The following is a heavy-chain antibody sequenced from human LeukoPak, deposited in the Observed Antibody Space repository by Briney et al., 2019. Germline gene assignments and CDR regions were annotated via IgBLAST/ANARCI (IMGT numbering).Heavy chain of an antibody. CDR1: GGSISSGDYY. CDR3: AGAYYYDSSGFCLGY. Sequence: SETLSLTCTVSGGSISSGDYYWSWLRQPPGKGLEWIGYIDYSGSTYYNPSLKSRVTISVDPSKNQFSLKLSSVTAADTAVYYCAGAYYYDSSGFCLGYWGQGTLVTVSS. CDR2: IDYSGST. J-gene: IGHJ4*02. D-gene: IGHD3-22*01. V-gene: IGHV4-30-4*01.